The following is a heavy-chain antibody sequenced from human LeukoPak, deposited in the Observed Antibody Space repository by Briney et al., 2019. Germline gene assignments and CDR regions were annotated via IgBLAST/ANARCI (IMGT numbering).Heavy chain of an antibody. Sequence: GGSLRLSCAASGFTVSSNYMSWVRQAPGKGLEWVSVIYSGGSTYYADSVKGRSTISRDNSKNTLYLQMNSLRAEDTAVYYCAKMSYSSGHYPDYWGQGTLVTVSS. D-gene: IGHD6-19*01. J-gene: IGHJ4*02. CDR3: AKMSYSSGHYPDY. CDR2: IYSGGST. V-gene: IGHV3-66*01. CDR1: GFTVSSNY.